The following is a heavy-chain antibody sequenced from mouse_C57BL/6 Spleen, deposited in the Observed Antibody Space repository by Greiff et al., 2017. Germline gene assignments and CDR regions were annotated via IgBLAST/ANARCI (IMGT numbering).Heavy chain of an antibody. Sequence: EVQLVESGGGLVKPGGSLKLSCAASGFTFSDYGMHWVRQAPEQGLEWVAYISSGSSTIYYADTVKGRFTISRDNAKNTLFLQMTSLRSEDTAMYYCAREELGREDMDYWGQGTSVTVSS. V-gene: IGHV5-17*01. CDR3: AREELGREDMDY. CDR1: GFTFSDYG. D-gene: IGHD4-1*01. J-gene: IGHJ4*01. CDR2: ISSGSSTI.